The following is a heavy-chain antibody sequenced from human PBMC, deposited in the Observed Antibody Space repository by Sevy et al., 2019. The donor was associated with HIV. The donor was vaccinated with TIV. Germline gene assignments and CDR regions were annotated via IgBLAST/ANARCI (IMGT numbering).Heavy chain of an antibody. CDR2: IKQDGSEK. D-gene: IGHD2-8*01. CDR1: GFTFSSYW. Sequence: GGSLRLSCAASGFTFSSYWMSWVRQAPGKGLEWVANIKQDGSEKYYVDSVKGRFTISRDNAKNTLYLQMNSLGGNDTAVYYCARVAVSYCTNDCYHRFDYWGPGALVTVSS. V-gene: IGHV3-7*01. J-gene: IGHJ4*02. CDR3: ARVAVSYCTNDCYHRFDY.